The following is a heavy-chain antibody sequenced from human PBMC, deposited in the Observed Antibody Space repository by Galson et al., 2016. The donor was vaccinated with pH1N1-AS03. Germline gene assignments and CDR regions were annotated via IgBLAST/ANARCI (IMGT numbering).Heavy chain of an antibody. CDR3: ARIRGAEGYSSYYYYTDV. V-gene: IGHV4-38-2*01. CDR2: IYHTGRT. J-gene: IGHJ6*03. Sequence: ETLSLTCSVSGFSISSGCHWGWIRQAPGKGLEWIGNIYHTGRTHYDPSLTSRVTMSVDTSKDQFSLTLSSVTAADTAVYFCARIRGAEGYSSYYYYTDVWGKGTTVTVSS. CDR1: GFSISSGCH. D-gene: IGHD3-10*01.